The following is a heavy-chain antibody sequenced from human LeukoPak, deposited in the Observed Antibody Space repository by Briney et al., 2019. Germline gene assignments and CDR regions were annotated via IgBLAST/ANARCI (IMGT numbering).Heavy chain of an antibody. J-gene: IGHJ4*02. CDR1: GFTFSSYG. V-gene: IGHV3-33*01. CDR2: IWYDGSNK. CDR3: ARDHCSSTSCYPDY. Sequence: NPGGSLRLSCAASGFTFSSYGMHWVGQAPGKGLEWVAVIWYDGSNKYYADSVKGRFTISRDNSKNTLYLQMNSLRAEDTAVYYCARDHCSSTSCYPDYWGQGTLVTVSS. D-gene: IGHD2-2*01.